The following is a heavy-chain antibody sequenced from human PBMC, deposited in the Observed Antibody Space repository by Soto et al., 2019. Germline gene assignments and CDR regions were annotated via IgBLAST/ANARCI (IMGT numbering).Heavy chain of an antibody. V-gene: IGHV4-59*01. D-gene: IGHD6-6*01. Sequence: SETLSLTCTFSGGSISSYYWSWIRQPPGKGLEWIGYIYYSGSTNYNPSLKSRVTISVDTSKNQFSLKLSSVTAADTAVYYCARVGSSSSDYWGQGTLVTVSS. CDR1: GGSISSYY. J-gene: IGHJ4*02. CDR3: ARVGSSSSDY. CDR2: IYYSGST.